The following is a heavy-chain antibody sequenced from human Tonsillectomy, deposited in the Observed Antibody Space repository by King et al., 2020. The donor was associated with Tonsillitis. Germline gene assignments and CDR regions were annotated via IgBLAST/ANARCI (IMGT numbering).Heavy chain of an antibody. Sequence: VQLVESGGGLIQPGGSLRLSCAASGFAFSTYWMFWVRQGPGKGLEWVSRISPDGTYIRYADSVMGRFTISRDNAKNTLFLQLSSLRADDTAVYYCARENWGAGDYWGQGTQVIVSS. CDR2: ISPDGTYI. CDR1: GFAFSTYW. V-gene: IGHV3-74*01. J-gene: IGHJ4*02. CDR3: ARENWGAGDY. D-gene: IGHD7-27*01.